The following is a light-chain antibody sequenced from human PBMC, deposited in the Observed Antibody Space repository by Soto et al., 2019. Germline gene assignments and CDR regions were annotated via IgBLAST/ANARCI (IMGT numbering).Light chain of an antibody. Sequence: QSALTQPPSASGSPGQSVTISCTGTSSDVGGYNYVSWYQLHPGKAPKLMSYGVTKRPSGVPARFSGSKSGNTASLTVSGLQAEDEADYHCSSYACSNNYVFRPGTKVTVL. CDR1: SSDVGGYNY. CDR3: SSYACSNNYV. V-gene: IGLV2-8*01. CDR2: GVT. J-gene: IGLJ1*01.